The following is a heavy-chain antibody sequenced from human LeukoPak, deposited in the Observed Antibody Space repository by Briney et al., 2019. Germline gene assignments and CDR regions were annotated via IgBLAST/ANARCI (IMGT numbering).Heavy chain of an antibody. D-gene: IGHD4-23*01. CDR1: GGSISSYY. V-gene: IGHV4-39*07. CDR2: IYYSVTT. CDR3: ARDRLRWPKIDY. Sequence: SETLSLTCTVSGGSISSYYWGWIRQPPGKGLEWIGSIYYSVTTYYNPSLKSRVTISVDTSKNQFSLKLSSVTAADTAVYYCARDRLRWPKIDYWGQGTLVTVSS. J-gene: IGHJ4*02.